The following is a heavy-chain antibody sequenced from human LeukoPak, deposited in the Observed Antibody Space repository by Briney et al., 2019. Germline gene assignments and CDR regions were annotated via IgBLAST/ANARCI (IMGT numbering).Heavy chain of an antibody. CDR2: IYHTGST. CDR3: ARDKSSSWTRYYYMDV. V-gene: IGHV4-30-2*01. J-gene: IGHJ6*03. Sequence: KASQTLSLTCTVSGGSISGSGYYWSWIRQPPGKGLEWIGYIYHTGSTYYNPSLASRVTISVDTSKNQFTLKLSSVTAADTAVYYCARDKSSSWTRYYYMDVWGKGTTVTVSS. D-gene: IGHD6-13*01. CDR1: GGSISGSGYY.